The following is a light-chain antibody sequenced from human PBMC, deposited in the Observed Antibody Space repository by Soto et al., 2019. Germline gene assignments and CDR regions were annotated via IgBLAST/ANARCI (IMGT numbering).Light chain of an antibody. Sequence: DIQMTQSPSSLSASVGDRFTITCQASQDISNYLNWYQQKPGKAPKLLIYDASNLETGVPSRFSGSGSGTDFTFTISSLQPEDIATYYCQQYDNAFGGGTKVDIK. J-gene: IGKJ4*01. V-gene: IGKV1-33*01. CDR2: DAS. CDR1: QDISNY. CDR3: QQYDNA.